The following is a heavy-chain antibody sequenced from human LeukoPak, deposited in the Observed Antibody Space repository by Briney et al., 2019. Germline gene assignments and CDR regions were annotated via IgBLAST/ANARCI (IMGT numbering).Heavy chain of an antibody. V-gene: IGHV3-74*01. J-gene: IGHJ3*01. CDR1: GFTFSNFW. D-gene: IGHD2-15*01. Sequence: PGGSLRLSCAASGFTFSNFWLHWVRQAPGKGLVGVSRIHGDGFTTSFADSVKGRFTISRDNAKNTLYLQLNSLRADDTAVYFCVRIADDGFDVWGQGTMVTVSS. CDR3: VRIADDGFDV. CDR2: IHGDGFTT.